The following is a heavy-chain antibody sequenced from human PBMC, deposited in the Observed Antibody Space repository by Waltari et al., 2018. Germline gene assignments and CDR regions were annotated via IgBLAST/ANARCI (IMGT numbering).Heavy chain of an antibody. CDR3: ARDRGSSGWSDY. Sequence: QVQLQESGPGLVKPSETLSLTCAVSGGSISSNYWSWIRQPPGKGLEWLGRIYGSGGGTDYTPSRKSRVPISPHTSKNQFSLKRSSVTAADTAVYYCARDRGSSGWSDYWGQGVLVTVSS. J-gene: IGHJ4*02. CDR2: IYGSGGGT. CDR1: GGSISSNY. V-gene: IGHV4-4*07. D-gene: IGHD6-13*01.